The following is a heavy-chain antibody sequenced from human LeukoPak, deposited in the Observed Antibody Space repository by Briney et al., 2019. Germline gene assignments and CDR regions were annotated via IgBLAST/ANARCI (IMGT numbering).Heavy chain of an antibody. Sequence: GGSLRLSCAASGFTFDDYGMSWVRQAPGKGLEWVSGINWNGGSTGYADSVKGRFTISRDNAKNSLYLQMNSLGAEDTALYYCARDGAPWNYYYYYTDVWGKGTTVTVSS. CDR2: INWNGGST. CDR1: GFTFDDYG. CDR3: ARDGAPWNYYYYYTDV. J-gene: IGHJ6*03. V-gene: IGHV3-20*04. D-gene: IGHD3-16*01.